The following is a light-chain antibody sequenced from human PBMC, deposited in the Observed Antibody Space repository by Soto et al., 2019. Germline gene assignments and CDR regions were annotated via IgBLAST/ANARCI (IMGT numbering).Light chain of an antibody. CDR3: RSYTSSSTYVV. V-gene: IGLV2-14*01. J-gene: IGLJ2*01. CDR1: SSDVGGYNY. Sequence: QSALTQPASVSGSPGQSITISCTGTSSDVGGYNYVSWYQQHPGKAPKLMIYDVSNRPSGVSNRFSGSKSGNTASLTISGRQAEDEADYYCRSYTSSSTYVVFGGGTKLTVL. CDR2: DVS.